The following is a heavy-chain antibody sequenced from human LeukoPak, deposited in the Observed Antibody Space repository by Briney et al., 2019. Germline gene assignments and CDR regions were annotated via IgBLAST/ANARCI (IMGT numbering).Heavy chain of an antibody. Sequence: GESLRLSCAASGFSFSDYYMSWIPQAPGKGLEWVSYISSSGSILYYTDSVKGRFTMSRDNAKNALYLQMNSLRAEDTAVYYCARDSGDGNSLFDYWGQGTLVTVS. CDR3: ARDSGDGNSLFDY. CDR1: GFSFSDYY. CDR2: ISSSGSIL. J-gene: IGHJ4*02. V-gene: IGHV3-11*04. D-gene: IGHD5-24*01.